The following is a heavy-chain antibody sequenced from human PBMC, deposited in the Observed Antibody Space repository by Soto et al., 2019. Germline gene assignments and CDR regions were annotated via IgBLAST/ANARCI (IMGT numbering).Heavy chain of an antibody. CDR2: ISYDGSNK. D-gene: IGHD6-19*01. J-gene: IGHJ4*02. V-gene: IGHV3-30-3*01. Sequence: SLRVSGAASGFTFSSYAMHWVRQAPGKGLEWVAVISYDGSNKYYADSVKGRLTISRDNSKNTLYLQMNSLRAEDTAVYYCAREGQWLTHTGFDYWGQGTLVTAPQ. CDR3: AREGQWLTHTGFDY. CDR1: GFTFSSYA.